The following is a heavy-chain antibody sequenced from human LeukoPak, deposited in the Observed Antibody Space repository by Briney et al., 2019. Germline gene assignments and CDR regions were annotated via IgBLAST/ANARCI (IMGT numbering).Heavy chain of an antibody. Sequence: PSETLSLTCTVSGGSISSGDYYWSWIRQPPGKGLEWIGYIYYSGSTYYNPSLKSRVTISVDTSKNQFSLKLSSVTAADTAVYYCARTSNCTNGVYYFDYWGQGTLVTVSS. D-gene: IGHD2-8*01. CDR1: GGSISSGDYY. V-gene: IGHV4-30-4*01. CDR2: IYYSGST. CDR3: ARTSNCTNGVYYFDY. J-gene: IGHJ4*02.